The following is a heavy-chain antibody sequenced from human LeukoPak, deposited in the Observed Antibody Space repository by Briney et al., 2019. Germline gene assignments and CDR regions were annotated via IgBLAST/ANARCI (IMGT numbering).Heavy chain of an antibody. D-gene: IGHD6-6*01. CDR1: GGSISSGGYY. CDR2: IYYSGST. V-gene: IGHV4-31*03. CDR3: ARDQYSSSPGNRVYYYYGMDV. Sequence: SQTLSLTCTVSGGSISSGGYYWSWIRQRPGKGLEWIGYIYYSGSTYYNPSLKSRVTISVDTSKNQFSLKLSPVTAADTAVYYCARDQYSSSPGNRVYYYYGMDVWGQGTTVTVSS. J-gene: IGHJ6*02.